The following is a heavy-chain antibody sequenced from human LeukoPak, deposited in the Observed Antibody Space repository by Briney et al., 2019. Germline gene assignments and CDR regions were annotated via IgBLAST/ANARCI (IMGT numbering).Heavy chain of an antibody. Sequence: PSETLSLTCAVYGGSFSGYYWSWIRQPPGKGLEWIGEIDHSGSTNYNPSLKSRVTISVDTSKNQFSLRLTSVTAADTAVYYCARQTGSGLFILPGGQGTLVTVSS. J-gene: IGHJ4*02. CDR3: ARQTGSGLFILP. V-gene: IGHV4-34*01. CDR2: IDHSGST. CDR1: GGSFSGYY. D-gene: IGHD3/OR15-3a*01.